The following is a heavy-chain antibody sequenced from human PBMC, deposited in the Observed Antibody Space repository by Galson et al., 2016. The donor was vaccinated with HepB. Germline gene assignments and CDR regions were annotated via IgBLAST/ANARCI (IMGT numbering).Heavy chain of an antibody. J-gene: IGHJ6*02. Sequence: QSGAEVKKPGESLKISCKGSGYSFTSYWIGWVRQMPGKGLEWMGIIYPGDSDPRYSPSFQGQVTIPADKTISTAYLQWSNLKASDTAMYYCAIPSEPYYYGMAVWGQGTTVTVSS. CDR1: GYSFTSYW. CDR2: IYPGDSDP. V-gene: IGHV5-51*03. CDR3: AIPSEPYYYGMAV.